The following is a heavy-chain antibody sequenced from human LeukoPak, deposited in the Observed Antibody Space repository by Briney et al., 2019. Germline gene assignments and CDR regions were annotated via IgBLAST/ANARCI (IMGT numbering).Heavy chain of an antibody. CDR3: ASLGDSSSWYPDDAFDI. Sequence: GGSLRLSCAASGFTFSSYGMHWVRQAPGKGLEWVAVIWYDGSNKYYADSVKGRFTISRDNSKNTLYLQMNSLRVEDTAVYYCASLGDSSSWYPDDAFDIWGQGTMVTVSS. CDR2: IWYDGSNK. CDR1: GFTFSSYG. V-gene: IGHV3-33*01. J-gene: IGHJ3*02. D-gene: IGHD6-13*01.